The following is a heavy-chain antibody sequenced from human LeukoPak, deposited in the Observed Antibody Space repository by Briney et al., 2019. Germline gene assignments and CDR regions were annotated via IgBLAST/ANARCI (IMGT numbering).Heavy chain of an antibody. J-gene: IGHJ4*02. CDR2: IYYSGIT. CDR3: ARRTRYYDSSGYFDY. Sequence: SETLSLTCTVYGGSISSYYWSWLRQPPGKGLEWFGYIYYSGITNYNPSLKSRVTISVDTSKNQFSLRLSSLTAADTAVYYCARRTRYYDSSGYFDYWGQGTLVTVSS. D-gene: IGHD3-22*01. CDR1: GGSISSYY. V-gene: IGHV4-59*08.